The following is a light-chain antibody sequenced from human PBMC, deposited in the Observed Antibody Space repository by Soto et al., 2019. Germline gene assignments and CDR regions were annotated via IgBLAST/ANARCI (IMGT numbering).Light chain of an antibody. CDR1: QTIVTY. CDR3: HHTSSNPRT. V-gene: IGKV1-39*01. Sequence: DIQMTQSPSSLSASVGDRVTITCRASQTIVTYLNWYQQKPGNAPKLLIYAASNLQNGVPSRFSGSGSGTDFTLTISSLQNEDFATYFCHHTSSNPRTFGQVTKVDSK. J-gene: IGKJ1*01. CDR2: AAS.